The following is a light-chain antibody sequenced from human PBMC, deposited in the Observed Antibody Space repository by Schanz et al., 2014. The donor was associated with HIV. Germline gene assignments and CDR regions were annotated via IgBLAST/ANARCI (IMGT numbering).Light chain of an antibody. CDR3: ASYAGSNNLV. CDR2: SNN. J-gene: IGLJ2*01. V-gene: IGLV1-44*01. Sequence: QSVLTQPPSASGTPGQRVTISCSGSSSNIGSHTVNWYQQLPGTAPKLLIYSNNQRPSGVPDRFSGSKSGNTASLTISGLQAEDEADYYCASYAGSNNLVFGGGTKLTVL. CDR1: SSNIGSHT.